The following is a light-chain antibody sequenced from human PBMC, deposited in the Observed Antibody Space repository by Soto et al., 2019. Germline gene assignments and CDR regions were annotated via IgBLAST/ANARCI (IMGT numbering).Light chain of an antibody. CDR3: QQYDSLWT. Sequence: DIKMTQSPSILSASVGDRVTITCRASQSINKWLAWYQQKPGKAPNLLISDASSLQSGVPSRFSGSGSGTEFTLTISGLQPQDFATYHCQQYDSLWTFGQGTKVDSK. V-gene: IGKV1-5*01. CDR1: QSINKW. CDR2: DAS. J-gene: IGKJ1*01.